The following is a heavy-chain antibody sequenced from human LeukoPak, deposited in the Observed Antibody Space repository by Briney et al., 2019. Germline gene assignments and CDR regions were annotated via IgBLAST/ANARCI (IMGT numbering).Heavy chain of an antibody. CDR1: GGSISSGGYS. Sequence: PSQTLSLTCAVSGGSISSGGYSWSWIRQPPGKGLEWIGYIYHSGSTYYNPSLKSRVTISVDRSKNQFSLKLSPVTAADTAVYYCARARVPIPAAGTGWFDPWGQGTLVTVSS. D-gene: IGHD6-13*01. CDR3: ARARVPIPAAGTGWFDP. V-gene: IGHV4-30-2*01. J-gene: IGHJ5*02. CDR2: IYHSGST.